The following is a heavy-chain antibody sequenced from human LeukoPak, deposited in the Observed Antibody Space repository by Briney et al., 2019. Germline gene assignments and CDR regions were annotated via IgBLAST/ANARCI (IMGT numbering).Heavy chain of an antibody. V-gene: IGHV4-4*02. CDR1: VGSINSGNW. D-gene: IGHD5-18*01. CDR3: ARGPGGYSYGYYFDY. Sequence: SETLSLTCAVSVGSINSGNWWSWVRQSPGKGLEWIGEIYHNGTPNYNPSLKSRVTISADTSKNHFSLKLSSVTAADTAVYYCARGPGGYSYGYYFDYWGQGTLVTVSS. CDR2: IYHNGTP. J-gene: IGHJ4*02.